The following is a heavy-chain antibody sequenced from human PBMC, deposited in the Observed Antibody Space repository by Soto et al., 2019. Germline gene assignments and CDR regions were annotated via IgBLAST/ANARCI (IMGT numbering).Heavy chain of an antibody. D-gene: IGHD2-2*01. J-gene: IGHJ4*02. V-gene: IGHV3-23*01. CDR2: ISGSGGST. CDR1: GFTFSSYA. Sequence: HPGGSLRLSCAASGFTFSSYAMSWVRQAPGKGLEWVSAISGSGGSTYYADSVKGRFTISRDNSKNTLYLQMNSLRAEDTAVYYCAKGRGYCSSTSCYVGGDYWGQGTLVTVSS. CDR3: AKGRGYCSSTSCYVGGDY.